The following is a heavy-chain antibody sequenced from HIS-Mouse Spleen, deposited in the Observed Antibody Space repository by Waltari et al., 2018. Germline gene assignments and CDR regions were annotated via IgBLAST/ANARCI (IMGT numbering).Heavy chain of an antibody. CDR2: IYYSGST. CDR3: AREIPYSSSWYDWYFDL. CDR1: GGSISSSSYY. J-gene: IGHJ2*01. D-gene: IGHD6-13*01. Sequence: QLQLQESGPGLVKPSETLSLTCTVSGGSISSSSYYGGWIRQHPGKGLEWIGSIYYSGSTYYNPSLKSRVTISVDTSKNQFSLKLSSVTAADTAVYYCAREIPYSSSWYDWYFDLWGRGTLVTVSS. V-gene: IGHV4-39*07.